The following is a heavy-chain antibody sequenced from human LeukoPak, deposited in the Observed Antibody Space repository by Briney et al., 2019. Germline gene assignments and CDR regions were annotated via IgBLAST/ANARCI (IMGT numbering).Heavy chain of an antibody. CDR2: IYYSGSA. J-gene: IGHJ4*02. Sequence: SETLSLTCTVSGGSISSSSYYWGWIRQPPGKGLEWIGSIYYSGSAYYNPSLKSRVTISVDTSKNQFSLKLSSVTAADTAVYYCARIDSSGYYYVGHFDYWGQGTLVTVSS. CDR3: ARIDSSGYYYVGHFDY. V-gene: IGHV4-39*07. D-gene: IGHD3-22*01. CDR1: GGSISSSSYY.